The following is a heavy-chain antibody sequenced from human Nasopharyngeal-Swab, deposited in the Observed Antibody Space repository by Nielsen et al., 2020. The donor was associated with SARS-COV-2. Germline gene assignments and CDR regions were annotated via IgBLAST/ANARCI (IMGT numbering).Heavy chain of an antibody. D-gene: IGHD5-24*01. CDR2: ISGSDYST. V-gene: IGHV3-23*01. J-gene: IGHJ4*02. CDR1: GFTFSSYA. Sequence: GESLKISCAASGFTFSSYAISWVRQAPGKGLEWVSVISGSDYSTYYADSVKGRFTISRDNAKNSLYLQMNSLIAEDTALYYCAKGDGLGATTASFDYWGQGTLVTVSS. CDR3: AKGDGLGATTASFDY.